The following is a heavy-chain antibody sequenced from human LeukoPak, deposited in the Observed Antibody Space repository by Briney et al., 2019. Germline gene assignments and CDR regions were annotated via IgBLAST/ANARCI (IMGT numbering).Heavy chain of an antibody. V-gene: IGHV4-39*01. J-gene: IGHJ5*02. CDR1: GGSISSSSYY. CDR3: ARTQYYYDSSGYSNWFDP. CDR2: IYYSGST. Sequence: SETRSLTCTVSGGSISSSSYYWGWIRQPPGKGLEWIGRIYYSGSTYYNPSLKSRVTISVDTSKNQFSLKLSSVTAADTAVYYCARTQYYYDSSGYSNWFDPWGQGTLVTVSS. D-gene: IGHD3-22*01.